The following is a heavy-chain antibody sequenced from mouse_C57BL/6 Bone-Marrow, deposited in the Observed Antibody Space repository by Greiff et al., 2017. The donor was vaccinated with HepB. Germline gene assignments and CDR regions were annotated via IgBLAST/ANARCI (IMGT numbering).Heavy chain of an antibody. CDR2: IRSKSNNYAT. D-gene: IGHD3-3*01. J-gene: IGHJ1*03. V-gene: IGHV10-1*01. CDR3: VRGTRYFDV. Sequence: DVKLVESGGGLVQPKGSLKLSCAASGFSFNTYAMNWVRQAPGKGLEWVARIRSKSNNYATYYADSVKDRFTISRDDSESMLYLQMNNLKTEDTAMYYCVRGTRYFDVWGTGTTVTVSS. CDR1: GFSFNTYA.